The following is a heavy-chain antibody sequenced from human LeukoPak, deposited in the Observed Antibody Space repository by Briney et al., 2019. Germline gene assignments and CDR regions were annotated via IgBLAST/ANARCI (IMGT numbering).Heavy chain of an antibody. CDR2: IYYSGST. J-gene: IGHJ6*02. CDR3: ARGPRSDYYYCMDV. Sequence: SETLSLTCTVSGDTISSSSWSWIRQPPGKGLDWIGYIYYSGSTDYYPSLKSRVTISIDTSKNQLSLKVNSVTAADTAVYYCARGPRSDYYYCMDVWGQGTTVTVSS. V-gene: IGHV4-59*01. CDR1: GDTISSSS.